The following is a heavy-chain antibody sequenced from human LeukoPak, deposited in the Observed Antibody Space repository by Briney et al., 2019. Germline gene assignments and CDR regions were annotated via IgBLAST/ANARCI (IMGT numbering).Heavy chain of an antibody. D-gene: IGHD3-10*01. Sequence: GGSLRLSCAASGFTVSSNYVSWVRQAPGKGQEWVSFISSSSSHIYYADSVKGRFTISRDNAKNSLYLQMNSLRAEDTAVYYCARDGNYYGTGRNMGYFDYWGQGTLVTVSS. CDR1: GFTVSSNY. CDR2: ISSSSSHI. J-gene: IGHJ4*02. CDR3: ARDGNYYGTGRNMGYFDY. V-gene: IGHV3-21*01.